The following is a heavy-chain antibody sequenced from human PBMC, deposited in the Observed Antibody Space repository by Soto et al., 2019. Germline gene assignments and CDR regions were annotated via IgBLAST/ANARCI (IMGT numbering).Heavy chain of an antibody. V-gene: IGHV3-33*01. CDR3: ARDSGGDYHNYYMDV. CDR1: GFTFSSYA. D-gene: IGHD4-17*01. CDR2: IWYDGSNK. Sequence: QVQLVESGGGVVQPGRSLRLSCAASGFTFSSYAMHWVRQAPGKGLEWVTIIWYDGSNKNYADSVKGRFTISRDNSKNMVYLQMNSLRVEDTAVYYCARDSGGDYHNYYMDVWGKGTTVTVSS. J-gene: IGHJ6*03.